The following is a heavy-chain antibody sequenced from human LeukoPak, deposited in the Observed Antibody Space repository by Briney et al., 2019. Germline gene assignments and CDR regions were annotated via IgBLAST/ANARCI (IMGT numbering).Heavy chain of an antibody. Sequence: SETLSLTCTVSGYSISSGYYWSWIRQPPGKGLEWIGEINHSGSTNYNPSLKSRVTISVDTSKNQFSLKLSSVTAADTAVYYCARGWYLYGYFPRAQNFDCWGQGTLVTVSS. CDR3: ARGWYLYGYFPRAQNFDC. CDR1: GYSISSGYY. J-gene: IGHJ4*02. D-gene: IGHD5-18*01. V-gene: IGHV4-38-2*02. CDR2: INHSGST.